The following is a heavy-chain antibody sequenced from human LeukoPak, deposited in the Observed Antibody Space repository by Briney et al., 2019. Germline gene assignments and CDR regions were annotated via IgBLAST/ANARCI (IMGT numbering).Heavy chain of an antibody. CDR1: GFTFGDYA. V-gene: IGHV3-49*03. D-gene: IGHD4-11*01. CDR3: TRDRDSKYSNYVGNAFDI. J-gene: IGHJ3*02. Sequence: GRSLRLSCTASGFTFGDYAMSWFRQAPGKGLEWVGFIRSKAYGGTTEYAASVKGRFTISRDDSKSIAYLQMNSLKTEDTAVYYCTRDRDSKYSNYVGNAFDIWGQGTMVTVSS. CDR2: IRSKAYGGTT.